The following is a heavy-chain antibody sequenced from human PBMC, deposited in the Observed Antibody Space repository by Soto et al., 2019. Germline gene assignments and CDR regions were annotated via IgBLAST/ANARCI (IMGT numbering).Heavy chain of an antibody. CDR2: IYYSGST. CDR1: GGSISSYY. D-gene: IGHD6-19*01. J-gene: IGHJ3*02. Sequence: QVQLQESGPGLVKPSETLSLTCTVSGGSISSYYWSWIRQPPGEGLEWLVYIYYSGSTNYNPSLMRRVTRSLDTAKNQCSLRLSSWTATDTAVYYCSRRGVHYSSVWYIDTWGQGTMVTVSS. CDR3: SRRGVHYSSVWYIDT. V-gene: IGHV4-59*08.